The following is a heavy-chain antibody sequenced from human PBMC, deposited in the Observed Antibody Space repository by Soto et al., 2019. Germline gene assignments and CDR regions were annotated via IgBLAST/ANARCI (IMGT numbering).Heavy chain of an antibody. CDR3: AKKGVPTGPFDY. CDR2: THHSGST. CDR1: GGSITSSSW. D-gene: IGHD3-10*01. V-gene: IGHV4-4*02. J-gene: IGHJ4*02. Sequence: SETLSLTCAVSGGSITSSSWWTWVRQSPAKGLEWIGETHHSGSTNYNPSLKSRVTISVDKSKNQFSLRLNSVTAADTAVYFCAKKGVPTGPFDYWGQGTLVTVSS.